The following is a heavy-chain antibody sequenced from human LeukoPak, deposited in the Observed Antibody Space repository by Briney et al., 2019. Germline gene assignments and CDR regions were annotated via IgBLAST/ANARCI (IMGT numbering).Heavy chain of an antibody. CDR2: IYYSGTT. J-gene: IGHJ3*02. CDR1: GGSLSGFH. CDR3: ARHGGETIVATVLHAFDI. V-gene: IGHV4-59*08. D-gene: IGHD5-12*01. Sequence: PSETLSLTCALYGGSLSGFHWTWIRQPPGKGLEWIGYIYYSGTTNYKPSLKSRVTISVDTTKNQFSLKLSSVTAADTAVYYCARHGGETIVATVLHAFDIWGQGTMVTVSS.